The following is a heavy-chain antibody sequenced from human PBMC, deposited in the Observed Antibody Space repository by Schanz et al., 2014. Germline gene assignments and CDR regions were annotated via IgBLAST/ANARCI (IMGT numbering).Heavy chain of an antibody. J-gene: IGHJ3*01. CDR3: ATMGGYCTATACQIHEVLDV. CDR1: GGTFSSYA. D-gene: IGHD2-8*02. Sequence: QVQLVQSGADVKKPGSSVRVSCKASGGTFSSYAISWVRQAPGQGLEWMGRIIPILGIATYAQKFQGRLTITADKSTSTAYMELRSLRSDDTAMYYCATMGGYCTATACQIHEVLDVWGQGTMVTVSS. CDR2: IIPILGIA. V-gene: IGHV1-69*02.